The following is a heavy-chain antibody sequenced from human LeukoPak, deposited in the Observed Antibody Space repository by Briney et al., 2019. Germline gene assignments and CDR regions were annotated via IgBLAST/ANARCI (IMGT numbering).Heavy chain of an antibody. CDR3: ARGLGWLQFGWFDP. J-gene: IGHJ5*02. D-gene: IGHD5-24*01. V-gene: IGHV1-2*02. Sequence: GASVKVSCKASGYTFTGYYMHWVRQAPGQGLEWMGWINPNSGGTNYAQKFQGRVTMTRDTSISTAYMELSRLRSDDTAVYYRARGLGWLQFGWFDPWGQGTLVTVSS. CDR1: GYTFTGYY. CDR2: INPNSGGT.